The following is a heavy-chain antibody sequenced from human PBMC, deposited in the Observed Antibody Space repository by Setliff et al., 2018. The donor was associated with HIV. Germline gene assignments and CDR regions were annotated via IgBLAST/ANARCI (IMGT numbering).Heavy chain of an antibody. CDR1: DYSISSGYY. CDR2: IYHSGST. Sequence: LSLTCAVSDYSISSGYYWGWIRQPPGKGLEWIGGIYHSGSTYYNPSLKSRVTISVDTSKNHFSLKLSSVTAADTAVYYCARLNNGAHYFHFDYWGQGTLVTV. D-gene: IGHD1-20*01. CDR3: ARLNNGAHYFHFDY. V-gene: IGHV4-38-2*01. J-gene: IGHJ4*02.